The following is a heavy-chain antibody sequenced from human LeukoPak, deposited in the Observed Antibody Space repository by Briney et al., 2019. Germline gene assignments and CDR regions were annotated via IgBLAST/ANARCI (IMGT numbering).Heavy chain of an antibody. CDR1: GGSISSYY. CDR3: AREAAVTYYLDY. V-gene: IGHV4-59*01. D-gene: IGHD6-13*01. Sequence: SDTLSLTCTVSGGSISSYYWSWIRQPPGKGLEWIGYIYYSGSTNYNPSLKSRVTISVDTSKNQFSLKLSSVTAADTAVYYCAREAAVTYYLDYWGQGTLVTVSS. J-gene: IGHJ4*02. CDR2: IYYSGST.